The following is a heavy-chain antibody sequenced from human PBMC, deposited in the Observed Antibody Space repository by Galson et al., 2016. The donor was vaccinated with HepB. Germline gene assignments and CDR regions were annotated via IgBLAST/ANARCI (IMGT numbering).Heavy chain of an antibody. CDR2: IRGSDNVP. V-gene: IGHV3-23*01. CDR1: GLAFSYHV. D-gene: IGHD3-3*01. Sequence: SLRLSCAGSGLAFSYHVMYWVRQAPGKGLEWVSAIRGSDNVPTHADSVKGRFTIFRDDSKNAVFLQMNSLRADDTAIYYCAKLGVRVAAGGVDYWGQGTLVTVSS. J-gene: IGHJ4*02. CDR3: AKLGVRVAAGGVDY.